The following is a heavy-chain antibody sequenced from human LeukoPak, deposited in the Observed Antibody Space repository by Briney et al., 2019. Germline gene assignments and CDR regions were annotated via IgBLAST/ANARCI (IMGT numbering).Heavy chain of an antibody. CDR3: ARDGGIAAAGIFRLTSYYFDY. CDR1: GYTFTSYY. J-gene: IGHJ4*02. Sequence: GASVKVSCKASGYTFTSYYMHWVRQAPGQGLEWMGIINPSGGSTSYAQKFQGRVTMTRDTSISTAYMELSRLRSDDTAVYYCARDGGIAAAGIFRLTSYYFDYWGQGTLVTVSS. V-gene: IGHV1-46*01. D-gene: IGHD6-13*01. CDR2: INPSGGST.